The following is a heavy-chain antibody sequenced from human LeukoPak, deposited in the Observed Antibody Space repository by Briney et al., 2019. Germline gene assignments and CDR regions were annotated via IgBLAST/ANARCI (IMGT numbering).Heavy chain of an antibody. J-gene: IGHJ4*02. CDR2: ISSDGFT. CDR1: GFTFSSSD. Sequence: PGGSLRLSCTASGFTFSSSDMSWVRQGPGTGLDWVSSISSDGFTYYADSMKGRLTISRDNSKNTLYLQMNSLRAEDTAVYYCAKGGISEDGLDSWGQGTLVTVSS. V-gene: IGHV3-23*01. D-gene: IGHD6-19*01. CDR3: AKGGISEDGLDS.